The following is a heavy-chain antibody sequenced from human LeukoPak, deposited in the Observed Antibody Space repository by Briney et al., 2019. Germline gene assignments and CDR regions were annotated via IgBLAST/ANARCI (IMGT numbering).Heavy chain of an antibody. V-gene: IGHV5-51*01. D-gene: IGHD3-22*01. Sequence: GESLKISCKGSGYSFTSYWIGWVRQMPGKGLEWMGIIYPGDSDTRYSPSFQGQVTISADKSISTAYLQWSSLKASDTAMYYCARPTYYYDSSGYFSLDAFDIWGQGTMVTVSS. CDR1: GYSFTSYW. J-gene: IGHJ3*02. CDR3: ARPTYYYDSSGYFSLDAFDI. CDR2: IYPGDSDT.